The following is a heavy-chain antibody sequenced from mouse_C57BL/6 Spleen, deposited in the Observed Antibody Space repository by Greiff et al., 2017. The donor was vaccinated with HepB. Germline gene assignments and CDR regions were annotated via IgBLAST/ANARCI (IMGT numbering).Heavy chain of an antibody. CDR3: ARSTTVAFDY. CDR1: GYAFSSYW. J-gene: IGHJ2*01. D-gene: IGHD1-1*01. V-gene: IGHV1-80*01. Sequence: VQRVESGAELVKPGASVKISCKASGYAFSSYWMNWVKQRPGKGLEWIGQIYPGDGDTNYNGKFKGKATLTADKSSSTAYMQLSSLTSEDSAVYFCARSTTVAFDYWGQGTTLTVSS. CDR2: IYPGDGDT.